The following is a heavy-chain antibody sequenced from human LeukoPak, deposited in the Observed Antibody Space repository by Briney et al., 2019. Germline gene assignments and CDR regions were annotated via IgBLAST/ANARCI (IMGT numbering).Heavy chain of an antibody. CDR3: TKATTRRVPAATIDS. J-gene: IGHJ4*02. D-gene: IGHD6-13*01. V-gene: IGHV3-9*01. CDR2: ITWYGRST. CDR1: GFIFDDFS. Sequence: GGSVRLSCVASGFIFDDFSMFWVRQVPGKGLEWVSSITWYGRSTDYADSVRGRFTISRDNAKYSLYLQMNSLRPEDTAFYYCTKATTRRVPAATIDSWGQGTLVTVSS.